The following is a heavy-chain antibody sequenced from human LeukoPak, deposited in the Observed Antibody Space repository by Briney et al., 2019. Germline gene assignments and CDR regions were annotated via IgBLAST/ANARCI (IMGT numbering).Heavy chain of an antibody. CDR2: IYYSGIT. Sequence: SETLSLTCTVSGGSISSSSYYWGWIRQPPGKGLEWIGSIYYSGITSYNPSLKSRVTISVDTSKNQFSLNLNSVTAADTAVYYCSRHNYINYGWFDPWGQGTLVTVSS. D-gene: IGHD4-11*01. V-gene: IGHV4-39*01. CDR1: GGSISSSSYY. J-gene: IGHJ5*02. CDR3: SRHNYINYGWFDP.